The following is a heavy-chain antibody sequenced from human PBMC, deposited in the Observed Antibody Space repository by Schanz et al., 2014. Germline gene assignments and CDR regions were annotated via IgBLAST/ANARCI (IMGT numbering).Heavy chain of an antibody. CDR3: AKVDRTRYYAMDV. CDR1: GYTFTSYG. J-gene: IGHJ6*02. D-gene: IGHD3-9*01. Sequence: QVQLVQSGAEVKKPGSSVKVSCKASGYTFTSYGINWVRQATGQGLEWMGWMNSKTGNTGYAQRFQGRVTMTRNTSITTAYLELSSLRSGDTAVYYCAKVDRTRYYAMDVWGQGTTVTVSS. V-gene: IGHV1-8*01. CDR2: MNSKTGNT.